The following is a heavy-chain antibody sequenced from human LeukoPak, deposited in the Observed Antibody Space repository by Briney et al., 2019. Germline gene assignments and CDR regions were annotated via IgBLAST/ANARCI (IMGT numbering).Heavy chain of an antibody. Sequence: SETLSLTCAVYGGSFSGDFWSWIRQPPGKGLEWIGSIYYSGSTYYNPSLKSRVTISVDTSKNQFSLKLSSVTAADTAVYYCARGYGDYYYYYYYYMDVWGKGTTVTVSS. D-gene: IGHD4-17*01. CDR1: GGSFSGDF. CDR2: IYYSGST. V-gene: IGHV4-34*01. J-gene: IGHJ6*03. CDR3: ARGYGDYYYYYYYYMDV.